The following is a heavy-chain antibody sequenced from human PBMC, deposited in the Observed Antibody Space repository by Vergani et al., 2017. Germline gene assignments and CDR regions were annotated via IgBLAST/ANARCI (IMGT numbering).Heavy chain of an antibody. CDR2: INSDGSST. CDR3: TTAPLDTAMTFSLGVDV. CDR1: GFTFSSYW. Sequence: EVQLVESGGGLVQPGGSLRLSCAASGFTFSSYWMHWVRQAPGKGLVWVSRINSDGSSTSYADSVKGRFTISRDNAKNTLYLQMNSLRAEDTAVYYCTTAPLDTAMTFSLGVDVWGQGTTVTVSS. D-gene: IGHD5-18*01. V-gene: IGHV3-74*01. J-gene: IGHJ6*02.